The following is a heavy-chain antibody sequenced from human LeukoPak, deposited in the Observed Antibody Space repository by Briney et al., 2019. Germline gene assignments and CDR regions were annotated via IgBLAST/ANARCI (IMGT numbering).Heavy chain of an antibody. CDR3: ARHDSSSWSYYYYYYMDV. Sequence: GGSLRLSCAASGFTFSSYAMSWVRQAPGKGLEWVSAISGSGGSTYYADSVKGRFTISRDNSKNTLYLQMNSLRAEDTAVYYCARHDSSSWSYYYYYYMDVWGKGTTITVSS. D-gene: IGHD6-13*01. V-gene: IGHV3-23*01. CDR2: ISGSGGST. CDR1: GFTFSSYA. J-gene: IGHJ6*03.